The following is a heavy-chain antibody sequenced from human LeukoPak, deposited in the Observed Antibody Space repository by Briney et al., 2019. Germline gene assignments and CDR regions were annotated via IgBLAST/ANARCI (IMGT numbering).Heavy chain of an antibody. CDR1: GGSISSGSYY. CDR2: IYYSGST. J-gene: IGHJ4*02. D-gene: IGHD6-13*01. V-gene: IGHV4-39*01. Sequence: SETLSLTCTVSGGSISSGSYYWGWIRQPPGKGLEWIGSIYYSGSTYYNPSLKSRVTISVDTSKNQFSLKLSSVTAADTAVYYCARREQLEPFDYWGQGTLVTVSS. CDR3: ARREQLEPFDY.